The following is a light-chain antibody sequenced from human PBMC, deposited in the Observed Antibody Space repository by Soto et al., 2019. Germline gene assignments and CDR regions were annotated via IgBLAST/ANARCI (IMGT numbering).Light chain of an antibody. Sequence: DIQMTQSPSSLSASVGDRVTITCQASQDISNYLNWYQQKLGKAPKLLIYDASNLETGVPSRFSGSGSGTDFTFTISSLQPEDFATYYCQQANGFPTTFGQGTRLEIK. J-gene: IGKJ5*01. CDR2: DAS. V-gene: IGKV1-33*01. CDR3: QQANGFPTT. CDR1: QDISNY.